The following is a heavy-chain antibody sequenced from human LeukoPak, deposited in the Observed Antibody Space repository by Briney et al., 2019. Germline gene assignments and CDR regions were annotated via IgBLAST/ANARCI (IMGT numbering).Heavy chain of an antibody. CDR1: GFTFSSYA. J-gene: IGHJ6*02. CDR2: ISGSGGST. D-gene: IGHD2-2*01. CDR3: AKAYQGDYYYYGMDV. Sequence: GGSLRLSCAASGFTFSSYAMSWVRQAPGKGLERVSAISGSGGSTYYADSVKGRFTISRDNSKNTLYLQMNSLRAEDTAVYYCAKAYQGDYYYYGMDVWGQGTTVTVSS. V-gene: IGHV3-23*01.